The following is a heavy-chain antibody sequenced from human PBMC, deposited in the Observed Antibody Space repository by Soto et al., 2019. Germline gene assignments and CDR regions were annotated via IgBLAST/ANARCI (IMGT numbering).Heavy chain of an antibody. CDR1: GVTLSIYS. CDR3: ARDQLILPAHDFFYGSDV. CDR2: IPQEGSDG. V-gene: IGHV3-7*03. Sequence: GGSLSLSCEVAGVTLSIYSMTLVRQTPGKGLEWVAKIPQEGSDGHYVDSVKGRFTISRDNAKNSVYLQMNSLRAEDTAVYYCARDQLILPAHDFFYGSDVWGQGAKVTVSS. J-gene: IGHJ6*02. D-gene: IGHD2-21*02.